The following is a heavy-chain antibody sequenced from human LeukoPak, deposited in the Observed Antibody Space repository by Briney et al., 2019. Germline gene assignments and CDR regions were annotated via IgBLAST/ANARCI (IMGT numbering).Heavy chain of an antibody. D-gene: IGHD1-1*01. CDR3: AAESLQNVSFDY. J-gene: IGHJ4*02. CDR1: GFTFTSSA. V-gene: IGHV1-58*02. Sequence: SVTVSCKASGFTFTSSAMQWVRQARAQRLEWIGLIVVGSGNRNYPQKFQERVTITSDMSTSKAYMELRSLRSEDTAVYYCAAESLQNVSFDYWGQGTMVTVSS. CDR2: IVVGSGNR.